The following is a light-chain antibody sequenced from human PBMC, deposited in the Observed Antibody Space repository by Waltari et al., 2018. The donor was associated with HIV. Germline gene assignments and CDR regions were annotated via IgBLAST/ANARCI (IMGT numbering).Light chain of an antibody. CDR2: RTG. CDR3: QSYDSSLFWV. CDR1: SPNIGADVD. J-gene: IGLJ2*01. V-gene: IGLV1-40*01. Sequence: QSVLTQPPSLSGAPGQRVPISCIGTSPNIGADVDFTWYREVSGAAPKLLIYRTGARPSGVPDRFFGSRSGASASLVINGLQTDDEADYYCQSYDSSLFWVFGGGTKLTVL.